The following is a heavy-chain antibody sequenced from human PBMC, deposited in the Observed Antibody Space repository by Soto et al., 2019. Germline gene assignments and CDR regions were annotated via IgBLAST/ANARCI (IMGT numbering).Heavy chain of an antibody. Sequence: QVLLQQWGAGLLKPSETLSLTCAVSGGSFSAYSWTWIRQPPVKGLEWIGEINHSGSTNYNPSLKSRVTISVDTSKNHLSLKLSSVTAADTAVYYCARPPYAFAFDIWGQGTMVTVSS. D-gene: IGHD4-17*01. CDR3: ARPPYAFAFDI. CDR1: GGSFSAYS. CDR2: INHSGST. J-gene: IGHJ3*02. V-gene: IGHV4-34*01.